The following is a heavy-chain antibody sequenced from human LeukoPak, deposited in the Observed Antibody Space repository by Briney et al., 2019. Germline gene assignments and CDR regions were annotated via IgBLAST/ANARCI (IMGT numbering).Heavy chain of an antibody. CDR1: GFTFSGSA. Sequence: PGGSLRLSCAASGFTFSGSAMHWVRQASGKGLEWVGRIRSKANSYATAYAASVKGRFTISRDDSKNTAYLQMNSPKTEDTAVYYCTMMTTDDYWGQGTLVTVSS. V-gene: IGHV3-73*01. CDR3: TMMTTDDY. D-gene: IGHD4-17*01. CDR2: IRSKANSYAT. J-gene: IGHJ4*02.